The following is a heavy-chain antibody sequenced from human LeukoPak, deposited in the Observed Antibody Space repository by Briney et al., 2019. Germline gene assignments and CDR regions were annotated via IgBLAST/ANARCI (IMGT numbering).Heavy chain of an antibody. D-gene: IGHD5-18*01. CDR2: IKQDGSEK. V-gene: IGHV3-7*01. Sequence: GGSLRLSCAASGFTFSSYWMSWVRQAPGKGLEWVANIKQDGSEKYYVDSVKGRFTISRDNAKNSLYLQMNSLRAEDTAVYYCAPAMVTPPRGFGNWGQGTLVTVSS. CDR3: APAMVTPPRGFGN. CDR1: GFTFSSYW. J-gene: IGHJ4*02.